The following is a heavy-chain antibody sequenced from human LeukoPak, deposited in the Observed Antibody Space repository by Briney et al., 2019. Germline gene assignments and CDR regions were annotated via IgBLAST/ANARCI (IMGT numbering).Heavy chain of an antibody. V-gene: IGHV3-66*01. Sequence: GGSLRLSCAASGFTVSSIYMGWVRQAPGKGLEWVSVIYSGGDTYYADSVKGRFTISRDNSKNTLNLQMNSLRAEDTAVYYCAREGIVGATGFDYWGQGTLVTVSS. CDR3: AREGIVGATGFDY. J-gene: IGHJ4*02. D-gene: IGHD1-26*01. CDR1: GFTVSSIY. CDR2: IYSGGDT.